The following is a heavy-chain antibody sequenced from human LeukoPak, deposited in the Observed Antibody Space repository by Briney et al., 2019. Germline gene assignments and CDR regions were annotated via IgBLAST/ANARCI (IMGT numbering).Heavy chain of an antibody. CDR3: AREIQTAMVTNYYYGMDV. Sequence: PGGSLRLSCAASGFTFSSYGMHWVRQAPGKGLEWVAVIWYDGSNKYYADSVKGRFTISRDNSKNTLYLQMNSLRAEDTAVYYCAREIQTAMVTNYYYGMDVWGQGALVTVSS. CDR2: IWYDGSNK. CDR1: GFTFSSYG. V-gene: IGHV3-33*01. D-gene: IGHD5-18*01. J-gene: IGHJ6*02.